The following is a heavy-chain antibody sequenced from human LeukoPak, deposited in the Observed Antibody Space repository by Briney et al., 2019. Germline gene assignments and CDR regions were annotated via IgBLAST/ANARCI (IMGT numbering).Heavy chain of an antibody. CDR3: GKDWAEFSRPYEY. CDR1: GFTFSNYG. V-gene: IGHV3-23*01. CDR2: IGATGVDT. Sequence: QTGGSLRLSCAASGFTFSNYGMSWVRQAPGKGLEEVSLIGATGVDTYYADSVKGRFIISRDNSKNIVYLQMKSLRAEDTAVYYCGKDWAEFSRPYEYWGQGALVTVSS. D-gene: IGHD2/OR15-2a*01. J-gene: IGHJ4*02.